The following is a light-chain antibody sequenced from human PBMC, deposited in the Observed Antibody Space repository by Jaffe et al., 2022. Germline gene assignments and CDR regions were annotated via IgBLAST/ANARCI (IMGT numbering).Light chain of an antibody. CDR2: DVT. J-gene: IGLJ3*02. CDR3: CSYAGSRNWV. Sequence: QSALTQPRAVSGSPGQSVTISCTGTTSDVAGYNYVSWYQHHPLRAPKLMIYDVTKRPSGVPDRFSGSKSGNTASLTISGLQADDEADYYCCSYAGSRNWVFGGGTKLTVL. CDR1: TSDVAGYNY. V-gene: IGLV2-11*01.